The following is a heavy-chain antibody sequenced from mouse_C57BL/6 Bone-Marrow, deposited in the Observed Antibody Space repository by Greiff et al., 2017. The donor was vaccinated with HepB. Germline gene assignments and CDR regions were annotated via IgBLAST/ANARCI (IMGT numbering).Heavy chain of an antibody. D-gene: IGHD2-2*01. J-gene: IGHJ3*01. V-gene: IGHV1-81*01. CDR2: IYPRSGNT. Sequence: VQLQQSGAELARPGASVKLSCKASGYTFTSYGISWVKQRTGQGLEWIGEIYPRSGNTYYNEKFKGKATLTADKFSSTAYMELRSLTSEDSAVYFCAIMVTTDGLWFAYWGQGTLVTVSA. CDR3: AIMVTTDGLWFAY. CDR1: GYTFTSYG.